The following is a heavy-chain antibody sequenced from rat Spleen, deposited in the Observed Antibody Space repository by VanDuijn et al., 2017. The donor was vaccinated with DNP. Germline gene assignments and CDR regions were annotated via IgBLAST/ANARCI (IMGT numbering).Heavy chain of an antibody. D-gene: IGHD4-3*01. CDR2: ISASGGST. CDR1: GFSFSNYF. Sequence: EVQLVESGGGLVQSGRSLKLSCAASGFSFSNYFMAWVRQAPTKGLEWVATISASGGSTSYRDSVKGRFTISRDNAKSSLYLQMNSLKSEDTATYYCAKNSGYYFDYWGQGVMVTVSS. V-gene: IGHV5-25*01. CDR3: AKNSGYYFDY. J-gene: IGHJ2*01.